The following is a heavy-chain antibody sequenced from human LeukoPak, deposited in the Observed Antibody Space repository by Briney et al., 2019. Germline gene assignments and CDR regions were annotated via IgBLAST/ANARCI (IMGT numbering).Heavy chain of an antibody. CDR1: GGSISCGSYY. CDR2: IYTTGNT. J-gene: IGHJ4*02. Sequence: SQTLSLTCTVSGGSISCGSYYWSWIRQPAGKGREWIGRIYTTGNTDYNPSLKSRVTMSVDTSKNQFSLNLSSVTAADTAVYYCARDARGWSGFDYWGQGTLVTVSS. CDR3: ARDARGWSGFDY. V-gene: IGHV4-61*02. D-gene: IGHD3-3*01.